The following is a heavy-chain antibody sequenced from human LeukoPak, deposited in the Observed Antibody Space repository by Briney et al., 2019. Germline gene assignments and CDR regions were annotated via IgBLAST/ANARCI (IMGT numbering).Heavy chain of an antibody. Sequence: GGSLRLSCAASGLTFSTYGMHWVRQAPGKGLEWVAVIWSDGSNKYYAESVRGRFTISRDNSKNTMYLQMNSLIIEDTAVYYCASAAGAFDNWGQGTMITVSS. V-gene: IGHV3-33*01. D-gene: IGHD6-13*01. J-gene: IGHJ3*02. CDR3: ASAAGAFDN. CDR2: IWSDGSNK. CDR1: GLTFSTYG.